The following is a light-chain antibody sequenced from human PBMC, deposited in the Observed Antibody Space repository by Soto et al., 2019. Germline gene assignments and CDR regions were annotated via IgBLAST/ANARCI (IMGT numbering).Light chain of an antibody. Sequence: DIVMTQSPDSLAVSLGERATINCKSSQNVFYFFNSKDHLAWFQQKPGHPPKLLIYWASTRESGVPDRFSGSGSGTDFTLTISNMQAEDVAVYYCQKYYSSPWTFGQGTRVEIK. CDR2: WAS. J-gene: IGKJ1*01. CDR1: QNVFYFFNSKDH. CDR3: QKYYSSPWT. V-gene: IGKV4-1*01.